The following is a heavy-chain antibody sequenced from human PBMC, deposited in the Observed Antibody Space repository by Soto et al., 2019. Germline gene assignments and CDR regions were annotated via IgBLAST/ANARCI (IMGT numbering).Heavy chain of an antibody. J-gene: IGHJ4*02. CDR2: INAGNGNT. Sequence: VKVSCKASGYTFTSYAMHWVRQAPGQRLEWMGWINAGNGNTKYSQKFQGRVTITRDTFASTAYMELSSLRSEDTAVYYCARGLNGYLHYFDYWGQGTPVTVSS. D-gene: IGHD5-18*01. CDR1: GYTFTSYA. CDR3: ARGLNGYLHYFDY. V-gene: IGHV1-3*01.